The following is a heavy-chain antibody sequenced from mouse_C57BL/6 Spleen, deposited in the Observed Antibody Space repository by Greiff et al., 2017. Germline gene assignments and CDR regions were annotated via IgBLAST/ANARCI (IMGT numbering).Heavy chain of an antibody. J-gene: IGHJ2*01. CDR2: ISSGSSTI. CDR1: GFTFSDYG. V-gene: IGHV5-17*01. D-gene: IGHD1-1*01. CDR3: ARRYYGSSHYFDY. Sequence: EVQLVESGGGLVKPGGSLTLSCAASGFTFSDYGMHWVRQAPEKGLEWVAYISSGSSTIYYADTVKGRFTISRDNAKNTLFLQMTSLRSEDTAMYYCARRYYGSSHYFDYWGQGTTLTVSS.